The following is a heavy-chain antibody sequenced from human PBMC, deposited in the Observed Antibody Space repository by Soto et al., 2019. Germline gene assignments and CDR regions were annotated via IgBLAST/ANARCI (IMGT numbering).Heavy chain of an antibody. D-gene: IGHD3-10*02. Sequence: TLSLTCTVSGGSISSYYWSWIRQPPGKGLEWIGYIYYSGSTNYNPSLKSRVTISVDTSKNQFSLKLSSVTAADTAVYYCARGRVPTYYYYGMDVWGQGTTVTVSS. CDR3: ARGRVPTYYYYGMDV. J-gene: IGHJ6*02. CDR1: GGSISSYY. V-gene: IGHV4-59*01. CDR2: IYYSGST.